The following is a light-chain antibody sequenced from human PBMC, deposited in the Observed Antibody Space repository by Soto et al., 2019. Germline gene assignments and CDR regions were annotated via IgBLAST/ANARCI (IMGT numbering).Light chain of an antibody. V-gene: IGLV2-8*01. CDR2: EVS. J-gene: IGLJ2*01. CDR1: SSDVGGFNY. Sequence: QSVLTQPPSASGSPGQSVTISCTGTSSDVGGFNYVSWYQQHPGKAPKLIIFEVSKRPSGVPDRFSGSKSGNTASLTVSGLQADDEADYYCNSYAGSKTFGVFGGGTKLTVL. CDR3: NSYAGSKTFGV.